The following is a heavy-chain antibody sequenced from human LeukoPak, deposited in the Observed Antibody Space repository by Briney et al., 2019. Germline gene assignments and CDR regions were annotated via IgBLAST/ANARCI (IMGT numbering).Heavy chain of an antibody. CDR2: ISGSGGST. J-gene: IGHJ4*02. D-gene: IGHD6-19*01. CDR3: AKYVPIVPIAVAALDY. V-gene: IGHV3-23*01. Sequence: PGGSLRLSCAASGFTFSSYAMSWVRQAPGKGLEWVSAISGSGGSTYHADSVKGRFTISRDNSKNTLYLQMNSLRAEDTAVYYCAKYVPIVPIAVAALDYWGQGTLVTVSS. CDR1: GFTFSSYA.